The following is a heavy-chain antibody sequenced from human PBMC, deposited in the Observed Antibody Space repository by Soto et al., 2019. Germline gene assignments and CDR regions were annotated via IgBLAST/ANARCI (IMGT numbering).Heavy chain of an antibody. CDR3: AREHYPVVVLAAPQVGVFDI. CDR1: GGTFRTYT. V-gene: IGHV1-69*08. Sequence: QVQLVQSGGEVKKPGSSVKVSCSVSGGTFRTYTFSWVRQAPGQGLEWMGSIIPLLGITNYAQKFQGRVTIIVDKSTNTPYMELSSSTSKDTAIFYCAREHYPVVVLAAPQVGVFDIWCQGTMVIVSS. D-gene: IGHD2-15*01. CDR2: IIPLLGIT. J-gene: IGHJ3*02.